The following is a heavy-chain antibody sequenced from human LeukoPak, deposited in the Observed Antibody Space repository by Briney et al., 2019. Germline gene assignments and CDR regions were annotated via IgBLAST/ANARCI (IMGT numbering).Heavy chain of an antibody. CDR1: GFTFSSYE. CDR3: ARDRFSEVADPFDY. V-gene: IGHV3-48*03. CDR2: ISSSGSTI. Sequence: GGSLRLSCAASGFTFSSYEMNWVRQAPGKGLEWVSYISSSGSTIYYADSVKGRFTISRDNAKNLLYLQMNSLRAEDTAVYYCARDRFSEVADPFDYWGQGTLVTVSS. J-gene: IGHJ4*02. D-gene: IGHD6-19*01.